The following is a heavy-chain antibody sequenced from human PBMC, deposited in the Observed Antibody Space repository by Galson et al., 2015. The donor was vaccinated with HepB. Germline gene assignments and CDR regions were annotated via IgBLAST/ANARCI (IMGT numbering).Heavy chain of an antibody. Sequence: SLRLSCAASGFTFSSYSMNWVRQAPGKGLEWVSSISSSSSYIYYADSVKGRFTISRDNAKNSLYLQMNSLRAEDTAVYYCARGGLVPAAIPYYGMDVWGHGTTVTVSS. J-gene: IGHJ6*02. CDR1: GFTFSSYS. CDR3: ARGGLVPAAIPYYGMDV. D-gene: IGHD2-2*02. V-gene: IGHV3-21*01. CDR2: ISSSSSYI.